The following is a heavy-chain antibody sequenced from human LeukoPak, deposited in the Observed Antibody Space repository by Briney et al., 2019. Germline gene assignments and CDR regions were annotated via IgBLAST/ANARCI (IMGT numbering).Heavy chain of an antibody. CDR3: ARRGDGYNFDY. D-gene: IGHD5-24*01. J-gene: IGHJ4*02. CDR2: IYYSGST. V-gene: IGHV4-39*01. Sequence: SETLSLTCTVSGGSISSSSYYWGWIRQPPGKGLEWIGSIYYSGSTYYNPSLKSRVTISVDTSKNQFSLKLSSVTAADTAVYYCARRGDGYNFDYWGQGTLVTVSS. CDR1: GGSISSSSYY.